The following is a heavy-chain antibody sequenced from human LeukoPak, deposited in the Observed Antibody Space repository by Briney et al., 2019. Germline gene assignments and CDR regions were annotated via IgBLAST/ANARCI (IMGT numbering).Heavy chain of an antibody. D-gene: IGHD4-11*01. CDR2: INWNGGST. V-gene: IGHV3-20*04. Sequence: GGSLRFSCAASGFTFDDYGMSWVRQAPGKGLEWVSGINWNGGSTGYADSVKGRFTISRDNAKNSLYLQMNSLRAEDTALYYCARRAYSTFYYYYYMDVWGKGTTVTVSS. J-gene: IGHJ6*03. CDR1: GFTFDDYG. CDR3: ARRAYSTFYYYYYMDV.